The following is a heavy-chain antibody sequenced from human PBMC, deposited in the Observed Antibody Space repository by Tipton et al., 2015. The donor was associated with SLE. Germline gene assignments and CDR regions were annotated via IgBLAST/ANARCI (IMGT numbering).Heavy chain of an antibody. J-gene: IGHJ6*02. D-gene: IGHD2-15*01. V-gene: IGHV4-38-2*02. Sequence: TLSLTCTVSGYSISSGYYWGWIRQPPGKGLEWIGEINHSGSTNYNPSLKSRVTISVDTSKNQFSLKLSSVTAADTAVYYCARGGSGGSPLSYGMDVWGQGTTVTVSS. CDR2: INHSGST. CDR3: ARGGSGGSPLSYGMDV. CDR1: GYSISSGYY.